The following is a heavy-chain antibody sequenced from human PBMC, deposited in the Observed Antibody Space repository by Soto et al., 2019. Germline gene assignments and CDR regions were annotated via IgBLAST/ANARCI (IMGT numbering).Heavy chain of an antibody. CDR2: ISGSGGST. CDR1: GFTFSSYA. Sequence: GGSLRLSCAASGFTFSSYAMSWVRQAPGKGLEWVSAISGSGGSTYYADSVKGRFTISRDNSKNTLYLQMNSLRAEDTAVYYCAKGYSRSWYLADWLDPWGQGTLVTVYS. V-gene: IGHV3-23*01. CDR3: AKGYSRSWYLADWLDP. D-gene: IGHD6-13*01. J-gene: IGHJ5*02.